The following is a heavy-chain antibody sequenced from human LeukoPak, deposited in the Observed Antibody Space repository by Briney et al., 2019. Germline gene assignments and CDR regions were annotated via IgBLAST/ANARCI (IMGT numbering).Heavy chain of an antibody. V-gene: IGHV4-34*01. J-gene: IGHJ4*02. CDR1: GGSFSGYY. CDR2: INHSGST. D-gene: IGHD3-10*01. Sequence: PSETLSLTCAVYGGSFSGYYWSWIRQPPGKGLEWIGEINHSGSTNYNPPLKSRVTISVDTSKNQFSLKLSSVTAADTAVYYCARVSFTIDYWGQGTLVTVSS. CDR3: ARVSFTIDY.